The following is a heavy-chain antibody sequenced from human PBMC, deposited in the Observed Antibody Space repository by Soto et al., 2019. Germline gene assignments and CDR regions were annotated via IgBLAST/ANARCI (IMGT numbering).Heavy chain of an antibody. D-gene: IGHD4-17*01. Sequence: QVQLVQSGAEVKKPGSSVKVSCKASGGTFSSYAISWVRQAPGQGLEWMGGIIPIFGTANYAQKFQGRVTITADESTSTAYMELSRLRSEDTAVYYCARAPDMTTVTTFAFDIWGQGTMVTVSS. CDR1: GGTFSSYA. J-gene: IGHJ3*02. V-gene: IGHV1-69*12. CDR2: IIPIFGTA. CDR3: ARAPDMTTVTTFAFDI.